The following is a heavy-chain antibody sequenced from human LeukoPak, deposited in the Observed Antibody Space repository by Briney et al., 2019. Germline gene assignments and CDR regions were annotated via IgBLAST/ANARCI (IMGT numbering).Heavy chain of an antibody. Sequence: ASVKVSCKASGYTLTSYGISWVRQAPGQGLEWMGGISAYNDNTNYAQKVQGRVTMTKDTSTSTAYMELRSLRSDVTGVYYCARDAGYDSSGYYLQYYYYGMDVWGQGTTVTVSS. D-gene: IGHD3-22*01. J-gene: IGHJ6*02. CDR2: ISAYNDNT. V-gene: IGHV1-18*01. CDR1: GYTLTSYG. CDR3: ARDAGYDSSGYYLQYYYYGMDV.